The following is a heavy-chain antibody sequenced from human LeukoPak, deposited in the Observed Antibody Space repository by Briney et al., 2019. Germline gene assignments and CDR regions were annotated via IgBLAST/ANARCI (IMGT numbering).Heavy chain of an antibody. V-gene: IGHV3-7*01. CDR2: IKQDGSEE. CDR3: VSLSSPG. Sequence: PGGSLRLSCAASGFTFSSSWMHWVRQAPGKGLEWVANIKQDGSEEYYMDSVKGRFTISRDNGKNSLYLQMSSLRVEDTAVYYCVSLSSPGWGQGTLVTVSS. CDR1: GFTFSSSW. J-gene: IGHJ4*02. D-gene: IGHD3-16*02.